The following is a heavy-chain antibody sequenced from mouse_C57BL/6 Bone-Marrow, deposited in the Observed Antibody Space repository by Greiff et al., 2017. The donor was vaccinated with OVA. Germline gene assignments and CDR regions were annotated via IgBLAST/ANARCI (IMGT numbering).Heavy chain of an antibody. CDR3: ASGSYGNYPFSY. D-gene: IGHD2-1*01. J-gene: IGHJ3*01. Sequence: QVQLQQPGAELVKPGASVKMSCKASGYTFTSYWITWVKQRPGQGLEWIGDIYPGSGSTNYNEKFKSKATLTVDTSSSTAYMQLSSLTSEDSAVYYCASGSYGNYPFSYWGQGTLVTVSA. CDR1: GYTFTSYW. CDR2: IYPGSGST. V-gene: IGHV1-55*01.